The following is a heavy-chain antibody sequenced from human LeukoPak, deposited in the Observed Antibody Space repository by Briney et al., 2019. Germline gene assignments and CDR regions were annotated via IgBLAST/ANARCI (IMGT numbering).Heavy chain of an antibody. CDR3: AKSPSYYDSSGYYYPGY. J-gene: IGHJ4*02. Sequence: GGSLRLSCAASGFTFSSYGVHWVRQAPGKGLEWVAFIRYDGSNKYYADSVKGRFTISRDNSRNTLYLQMNSLRAEDTAVYYCAKSPSYYDSSGYYYPGYWGQGTLVTVSS. CDR2: IRYDGSNK. D-gene: IGHD3-22*01. CDR1: GFTFSSYG. V-gene: IGHV3-30*02.